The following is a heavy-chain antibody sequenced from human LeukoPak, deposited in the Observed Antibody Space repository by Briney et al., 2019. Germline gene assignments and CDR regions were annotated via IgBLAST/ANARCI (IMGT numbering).Heavy chain of an antibody. CDR2: INPSVRTT. D-gene: IGHD3-10*01. V-gene: IGHV1-46*01. J-gene: IGHJ4*02. CDR3: ARSVFPYYSGSGSPYNVDVRQNSYFDF. Sequence: VASVKVSCKASGYTFTNYYIHWVRQAPGQGLEWTGTINPSVRTTRSAKGRASLTRDTSTSTVYMALSTLRSEDTAVYYCARSVFPYYSGSGSPYNVDVRQNSYFDFWGQGTLVTVSS. CDR1: GYTFTNYY.